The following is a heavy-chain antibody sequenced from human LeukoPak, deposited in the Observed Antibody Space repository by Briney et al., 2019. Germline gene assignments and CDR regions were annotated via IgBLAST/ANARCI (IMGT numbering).Heavy chain of an antibody. CDR2: ISAYNGNT. J-gene: IGHJ4*02. D-gene: IGHD3-22*01. CDR1: GYTFTSYG. CDR3: ARADLINYYDSSGYYSRFDY. V-gene: IGHV1-18*01. Sequence: ASVKVSCKASGYTFTSYGISWVRQAPGQGLEWMGWISAYNGNTNYAQKLQGRVTMTTDTSTSTAYMELRSLRSDDTAVYYCARADLINYYDSSGYYSRFDYWGQGTLVTVSS.